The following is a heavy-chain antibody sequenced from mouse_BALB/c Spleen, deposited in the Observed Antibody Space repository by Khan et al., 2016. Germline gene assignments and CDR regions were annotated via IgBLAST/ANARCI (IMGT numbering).Heavy chain of an antibody. CDR1: GYSITSDYA. J-gene: IGHJ2*01. Sequence: EVQLQESGPGLVKPSPSLSLTCTVTGYSITSDYAWNWIRQLPGNKQEWVVYNSDSGSTSYNASLKSRISITRDTSNNPFFMQLNTVTTEDTATCFCARGGLDYCRKGTTLTVSS. CDR3: ARGGLDY. CDR2: NSDSGST. V-gene: IGHV3-2*02. D-gene: IGHD3-3*01.